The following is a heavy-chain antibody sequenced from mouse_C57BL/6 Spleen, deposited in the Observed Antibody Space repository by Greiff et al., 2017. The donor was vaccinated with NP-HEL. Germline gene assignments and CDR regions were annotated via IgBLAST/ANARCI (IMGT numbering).Heavy chain of an antibody. Sequence: EVQVVESGGGLVKPGGSLKLSCAASGFTFSSYAMSWVRQTPEKRLEWVATISDGGSYTYYPDNVKGRFTISRDNAKNNLYLQMSHLKSEDTAMYYCAREEGMLLQYFDYWGQSTTLTVSS. CDR2: ISDGGSYT. CDR3: AREEGMLLQYFDY. J-gene: IGHJ2*01. CDR1: GFTFSSYA. D-gene: IGHD2-3*01. V-gene: IGHV5-4*01.